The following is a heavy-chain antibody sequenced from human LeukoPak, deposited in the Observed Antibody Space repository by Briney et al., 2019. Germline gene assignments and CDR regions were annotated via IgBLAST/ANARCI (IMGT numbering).Heavy chain of an antibody. Sequence: GGSLRLSCAASGFSVSSNYMSWVRQAPGKGLEWVSVIYSGGSTYYADSVKGRFTISRDNSKNTLYLQMNSLRAEDTAVYYCARYVGSGWIYYFDYWGQGTLVTVSS. CDR3: ARYVGSGWIYYFDY. D-gene: IGHD6-19*01. V-gene: IGHV3-66*01. CDR1: GFSVSSNY. CDR2: IYSGGST. J-gene: IGHJ4*02.